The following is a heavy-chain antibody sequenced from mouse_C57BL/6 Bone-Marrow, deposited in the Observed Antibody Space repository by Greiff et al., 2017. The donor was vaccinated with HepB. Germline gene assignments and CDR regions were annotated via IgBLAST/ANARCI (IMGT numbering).Heavy chain of an antibody. D-gene: IGHD1-1*01. J-gene: IGHJ1*03. Sequence: EVQRVESGAELVRPGASVKLSCTASGFNIKDDYMHWVKQRPEQGLEWIGWIDPENGDTEYASKFQGKATITADTSSNTAYLQLSSLTSEDTAVYYCTVLLRTGYFDVWGTGTTVTVSS. CDR1: GFNIKDDY. CDR2: IDPENGDT. V-gene: IGHV14-4*01. CDR3: TVLLRTGYFDV.